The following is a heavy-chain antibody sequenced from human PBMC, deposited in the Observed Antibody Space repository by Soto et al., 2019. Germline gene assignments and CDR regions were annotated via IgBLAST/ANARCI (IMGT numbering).Heavy chain of an antibody. Sequence: SETPSLTCTVCVGSISSYYWSWIRQPPGKGLEWIGYIYYSGSTNYNPSLKSRVTISVDTSKNQFSLKLSSVTAADTAVYYCARDDYYYDSSGLDYWGQGTLVTVSS. CDR2: IYYSGST. J-gene: IGHJ4*02. V-gene: IGHV4-59*01. CDR1: VGSISSYY. CDR3: ARDDYYYDSSGLDY. D-gene: IGHD3-22*01.